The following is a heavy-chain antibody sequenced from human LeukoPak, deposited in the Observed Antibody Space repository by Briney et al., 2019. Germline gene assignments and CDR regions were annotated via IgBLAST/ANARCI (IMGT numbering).Heavy chain of an antibody. J-gene: IGHJ6*03. CDR3: AKALRVNMGGYYYYMDV. V-gene: IGHV3-23*01. D-gene: IGHD4/OR15-4a*01. CDR1: GFTFSFYE. Sequence: GGSLRLSCVASGFTFSFYEMNWVRQAPGKGLEWVSAISGSGGSTYYADSVKGRFTISRDNSKNTLYLQMKSLRAEDTAVYYCAKALRVNMGGYYYYMDVWGKGTTVTVSS. CDR2: ISGSGGST.